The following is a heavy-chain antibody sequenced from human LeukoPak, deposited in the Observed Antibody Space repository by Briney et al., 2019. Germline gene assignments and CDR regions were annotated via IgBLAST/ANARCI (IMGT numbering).Heavy chain of an antibody. CDR1: GVTLSNYA. CDR2: ISFDGTNK. Sequence: PGGSLRLSCTASGVTLSNYAMHWVRRPPGRGLEWVAVISFDGTNKYYGDSVEGRFSVSRDNSKNTLYLQMNSLRPDDTAMYYCATDYGDYEPTDYWGQGTLVTVSS. V-gene: IGHV3-30*04. J-gene: IGHJ4*02. D-gene: IGHD4-17*01. CDR3: ATDYGDYEPTDY.